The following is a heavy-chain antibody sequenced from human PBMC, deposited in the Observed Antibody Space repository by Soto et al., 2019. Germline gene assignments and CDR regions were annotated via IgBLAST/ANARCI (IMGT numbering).Heavy chain of an antibody. CDR3: ARDRVDYGSGSYLDY. CDR2: IWYDGNNK. CDR1: GFTFSSYG. J-gene: IGHJ4*02. D-gene: IGHD3-10*01. V-gene: IGHV3-33*01. Sequence: QVQLVESGGGVVQPGRSLRLSCAASGFTFSSYGMHWVRQAPGKGLEWVAVIWYDGNNKYYADSVKGRFTISRDNSKTTLYLQMNSLRAEDTAVYYCARDRVDYGSGSYLDYWGQGTLVTVSS.